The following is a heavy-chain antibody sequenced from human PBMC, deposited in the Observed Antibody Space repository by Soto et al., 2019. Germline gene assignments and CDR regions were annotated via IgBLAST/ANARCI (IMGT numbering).Heavy chain of an antibody. V-gene: IGHV1-18*01. D-gene: IGHD2-2*01. CDR3: ARIVVVPAAIIPPDY. Sequence: QVQLVQSGAEVKKPGASVKVSCKASGYTFTSYGISWVRQAPGQGLESMGWISAYNGNTNYAQKLQGRVTMTTDTSTSTADMELRSLRSDDTAVYYCARIVVVPAAIIPPDYWGQGTLVTVSS. CDR1: GYTFTSYG. J-gene: IGHJ4*02. CDR2: ISAYNGNT.